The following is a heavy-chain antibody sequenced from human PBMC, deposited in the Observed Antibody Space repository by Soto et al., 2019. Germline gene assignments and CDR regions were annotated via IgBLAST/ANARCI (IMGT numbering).Heavy chain of an antibody. CDR1: GFTFSSYW. V-gene: IGHV3-74*01. CDR3: ASDLSGRADV. D-gene: IGHD3-10*01. Sequence: WSLRLSCASSGFTFSSYWMHWVRQAPGKWLVWVSRMNEDGGTTDYADSVKGRFTISRDNAKNTLYLQMNSLRVEDTAVYYCASDLSGRADVWGPGTTLTV. J-gene: IGHJ6*01. CDR2: MNEDGGTT.